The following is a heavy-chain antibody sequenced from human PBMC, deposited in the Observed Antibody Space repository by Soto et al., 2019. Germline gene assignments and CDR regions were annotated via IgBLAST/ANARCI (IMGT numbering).Heavy chain of an antibody. V-gene: IGHV1-18*01. CDR2: ISAYNGNT. D-gene: IGHD3-16*01. Sequence: QVHLVQSGAEVKMPWASVKVSCKASGFTVTSYAFTWVRQAPGQGLEWMGWISAYNGNTNYARNFRGRVTMTTDSSTSTVYMELGSLTSDETAVYFCARDFTGWPPDGVDSWGQGTLVSVSA. J-gene: IGHJ4*02. CDR3: ARDFTGWPPDGVDS. CDR1: GFTVTSYA.